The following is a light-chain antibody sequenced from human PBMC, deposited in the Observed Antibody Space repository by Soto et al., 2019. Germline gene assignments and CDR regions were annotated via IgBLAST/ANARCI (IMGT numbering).Light chain of an antibody. CDR3: RSYAGSNNYV. Sequence: QSSLTQPPSASGSPGQSVTISCTGTSSDVGGYNSVSWYQHHPGKAPKLIIYEVSKRPSGVPDRFSGSKSANTASLTVSGLQAEDEADYYCRSYAGSNNYVFGTGTKLTVL. V-gene: IGLV2-8*01. CDR1: SSDVGGYNS. J-gene: IGLJ1*01. CDR2: EVS.